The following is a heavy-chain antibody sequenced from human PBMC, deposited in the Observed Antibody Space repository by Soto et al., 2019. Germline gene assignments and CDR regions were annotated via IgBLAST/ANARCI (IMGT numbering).Heavy chain of an antibody. V-gene: IGHV1-18*01. D-gene: IGHD3-22*01. CDR3: ARGPTDYYDKSGDYCLDY. Sequence: QVQLVQSGAEVKKPGASVMVSCKGSGYSFITYGMSWVRQAPGQGLEWVGWISTYNGNTKYVESLQGSGTMTTDKTTSTAYMELRSLRSDDTAVYYCARGPTDYYDKSGDYCLDYWGQGTLVTVSP. CDR2: ISTYNGNT. J-gene: IGHJ4*02. CDR1: GYSFITYG.